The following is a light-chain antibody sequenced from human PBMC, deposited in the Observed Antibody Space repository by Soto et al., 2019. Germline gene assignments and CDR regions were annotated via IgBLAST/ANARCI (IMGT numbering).Light chain of an antibody. CDR1: QSVSYNC. V-gene: IGKV3-20*01. J-gene: IGKJ3*01. Sequence: EIVLTQSPGTLSFSPGERATLTCRASQSVSYNCLAWFQQKPGQAPRLLIYGVSSRAHGIPDRFSGSGSGTDFTLTISRLEPEDFAVYYCQQYGDSPFTFGPGTKVDLK. CDR2: GVS. CDR3: QQYGDSPFT.